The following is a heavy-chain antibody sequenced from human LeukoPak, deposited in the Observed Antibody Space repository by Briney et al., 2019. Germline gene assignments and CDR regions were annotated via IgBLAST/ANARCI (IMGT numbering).Heavy chain of an antibody. D-gene: IGHD3-16*01. CDR2: INYSGRT. V-gene: IGHV4-39*01. CDR1: GGSISSNDYY. CDR3: ARKGDSGSYAI. Sequence: PSETLSLTCTVSGGSISSNDYYWGWIRQPPGKGLEWIGSINYSGRTYNNPSLKSRVTISVDTSKNHFSLKLSSVTAADTAVYCCARKGDSGSYAIWGQGTMVTVSS. J-gene: IGHJ3*02.